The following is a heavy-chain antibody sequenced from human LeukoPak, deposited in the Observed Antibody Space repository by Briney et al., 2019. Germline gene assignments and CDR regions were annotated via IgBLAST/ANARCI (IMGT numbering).Heavy chain of an antibody. D-gene: IGHD2-15*01. CDR3: ARHPSLSYCSGCTCWFDP. Sequence: SETLSLTCTVSGGSISSSNYYWGWIRQPPGKGLDWIGSIYFSGSTYYNPSLKSRVTMSVDTSKNQFTLKVNSVTAADTAVYYCARHPSLSYCSGCTCWFDPWGQGTLVTVSS. V-gene: IGHV4-39*01. CDR1: GGSISSSNYY. CDR2: IYFSGST. J-gene: IGHJ5*02.